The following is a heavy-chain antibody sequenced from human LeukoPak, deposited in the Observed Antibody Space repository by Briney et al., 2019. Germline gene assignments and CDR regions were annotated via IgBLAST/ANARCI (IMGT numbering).Heavy chain of an antibody. CDR2: IYNSVST. CDR3: ARSFSSAEYFQH. CDR1: SGSISSYY. Sequence: PSETLSLTCTGSSGSISSYYWSWIRQPPGKGLEWIGYIYNSVSTIYNPSLKSRVTMLLDTSKNHFSLKLSSVTAADTAVYYCARSFSSAEYFQHWGQGTLVTVSS. V-gene: IGHV4-59*08. D-gene: IGHD3-3*02. J-gene: IGHJ1*01.